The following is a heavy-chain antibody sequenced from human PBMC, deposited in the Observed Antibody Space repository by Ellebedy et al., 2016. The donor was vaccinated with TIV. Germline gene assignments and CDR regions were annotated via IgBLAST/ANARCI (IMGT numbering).Heavy chain of an antibody. CDR1: GFTFTNYA. D-gene: IGHD3-10*01. CDR3: ARDPVGVGPAFDV. J-gene: IGHJ3*01. Sequence: PGGSLRLSCAASGFTFTNYAMHWVRQAAGKGMGWEAVTSYDEINKYYADSVKGRFTISRDNSKDTMFLQMNSLRAEDTAIYFCARDPVGVGPAFDVWGQGTMVTVSS. CDR2: TSYDEINK. V-gene: IGHV3-30-3*01.